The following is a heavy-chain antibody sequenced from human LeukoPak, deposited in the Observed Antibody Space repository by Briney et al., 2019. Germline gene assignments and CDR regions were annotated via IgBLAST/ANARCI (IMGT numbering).Heavy chain of an antibody. CDR1: GDSVSNNNAA. CDR2: TYYRSKWYT. CDR3: ARGNSGVAVARFDY. D-gene: IGHD6-19*01. J-gene: IGHJ4*02. Sequence: SQTLSLTCAISGDSVSNNNAAWNCITQSPSRGLEWLGRTYYRSKWYTDSAVSVNSRITINPDTSKNQFSLQLTSVTPEDSAVYYCARGNSGVAVARFDYWGQGTLVTVSS. V-gene: IGHV6-1*01.